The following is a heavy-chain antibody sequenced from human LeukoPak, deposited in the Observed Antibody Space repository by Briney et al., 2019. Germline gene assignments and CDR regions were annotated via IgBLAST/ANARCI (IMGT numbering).Heavy chain of an antibody. CDR1: GFTFSSYA. Sequence: GRSLRLSCAASGFTFSSYAMHWVRQAPGKGLEWVAVISYDGSNKYYADSVKGRFTISRDNSKNTLYLQMNSLRAEDTAVYYCAREGYDFWSGYAQRGDAFDIWGQGTTVTVSS. CDR3: AREGYDFWSGYAQRGDAFDI. V-gene: IGHV3-30-3*01. CDR2: ISYDGSNK. J-gene: IGHJ3*02. D-gene: IGHD3-3*01.